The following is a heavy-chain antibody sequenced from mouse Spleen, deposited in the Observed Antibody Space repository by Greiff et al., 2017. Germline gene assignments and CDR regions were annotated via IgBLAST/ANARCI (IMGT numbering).Heavy chain of an antibody. J-gene: IGHJ1*03. V-gene: IGHV1-50*01. CDR3: AKWDEDWYFDV. CDR2: IDPSDSNT. D-gene: IGHD4-1*01. Sequence: VQLQQPGAELVKPGASVKLSCKASGYTFTSYWMQWVKQRPGQGLEWIGEIDPSDSNTNYNQKFKGKATLTVDTSSSTAYMQLSSLTSEDSAVYYGAKWDEDWYFDVWGTGTTVTVSS. CDR1: GYTFTSYW.